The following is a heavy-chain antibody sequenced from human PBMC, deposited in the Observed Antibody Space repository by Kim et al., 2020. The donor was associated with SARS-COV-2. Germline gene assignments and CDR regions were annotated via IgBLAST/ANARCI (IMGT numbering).Heavy chain of an antibody. D-gene: IGHD2-15*01. CDR1: GGSISSSNW. J-gene: IGHJ6*03. CDR2: IYHSGST. Sequence: SETLSLTCAVSGGSISSSNWWSWVRQPPGKGLEWIGEIYHSGSTNYNPSLKSRVTISVDKSKNQFSLKLSSVTAADTAVYYCARALRGIYCSGGSCYSHTYYYYYYMDVWGKGTTVTVSS. V-gene: IGHV4-4*02. CDR3: ARALRGIYCSGGSCYSHTYYYYYYMDV.